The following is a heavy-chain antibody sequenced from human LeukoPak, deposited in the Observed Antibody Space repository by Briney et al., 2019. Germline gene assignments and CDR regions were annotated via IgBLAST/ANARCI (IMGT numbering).Heavy chain of an antibody. CDR3: ARVKRHTAVAGTVRYFDY. D-gene: IGHD6-19*01. Sequence: SETLSLTCAVYGGSFSGYYWSWIRQPPGKGLEWIGEINHSGSTNYNPSLKSRVTISVDTSKNQFSLKLSSVTAADTAVYYCARVKRHTAVAGTVRYFDYWGQGTLVTVSS. V-gene: IGHV4-34*01. CDR1: GGSFSGYY. J-gene: IGHJ4*02. CDR2: INHSGST.